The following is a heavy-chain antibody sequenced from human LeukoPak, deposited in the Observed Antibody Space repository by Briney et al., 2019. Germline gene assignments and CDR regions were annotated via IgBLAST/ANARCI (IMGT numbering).Heavy chain of an antibody. CDR3: VRDLT. D-gene: IGHD4/OR15-4a*01. CDR2: ITNDGRST. CDR1: GFTFSASA. V-gene: IGHV3-64D*06. J-gene: IGHJ4*02. Sequence: GGSLRLSCSASGFTFSASAMHWVRQAPGKGPQFVSAITNDGRSTYHADSVKGRFTISRDNSENTLYLQMSSLRPEDTAVYYCVRDLTWGQGTLVTVSS.